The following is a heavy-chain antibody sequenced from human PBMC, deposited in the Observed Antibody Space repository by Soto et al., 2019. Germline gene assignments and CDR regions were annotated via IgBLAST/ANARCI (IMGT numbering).Heavy chain of an antibody. CDR3: ARVCGGDCHYGMDV. J-gene: IGHJ6*02. CDR2: IYYNGST. CDR1: GGSISSGGYY. V-gene: IGHV4-31*03. D-gene: IGHD2-21*02. Sequence: QVQLQESGPGLVKPSQTLSLTCTVSGGSISSGGYYWSWIRQHPGKGLEWIGYIYYNGSTYYNPSLKSRVTISVDTSKNPFSLKLSSVSAAATAVYYCARVCGGDCHYGMDVWGQGTTVTVSS.